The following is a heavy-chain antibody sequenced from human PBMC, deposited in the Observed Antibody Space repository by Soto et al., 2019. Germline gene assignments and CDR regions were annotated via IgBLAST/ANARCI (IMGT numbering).Heavy chain of an antibody. Sequence: GGSLRLSCAASGFTFSSYAMHWVRQAPGKGLEWLAVISYDGSNKYYADSVKGRFTISRDNSKNTLYLQMNSLRAEDTAVYYCARDRGIAAAGPYYYYYYGMDVWGQGTTVT. J-gene: IGHJ6*02. CDR2: ISYDGSNK. CDR1: GFTFSSYA. V-gene: IGHV3-30-3*01. D-gene: IGHD6-13*01. CDR3: ARDRGIAAAGPYYYYYYGMDV.